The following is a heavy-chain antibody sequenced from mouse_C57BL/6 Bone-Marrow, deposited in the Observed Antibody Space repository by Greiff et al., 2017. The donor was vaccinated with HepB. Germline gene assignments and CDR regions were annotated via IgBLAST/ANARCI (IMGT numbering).Heavy chain of an antibody. D-gene: IGHD1-1*01. CDR3: VRQYYGSSYDV. CDR2: IRSKSNNYAT. Sequence: EAGGGLVQPKGSLKLSCAASGFRFNTYAMNWVRQAPGKGLEWVARIRSKSNNYATYYADSVKDRFTISRDDSESMLYLQMNNLKTEDTAMYYCVRQYYGSSYDVWGTGTTVTVSS. J-gene: IGHJ1*03. CDR1: GFRFNTYA. V-gene: IGHV10-1*01.